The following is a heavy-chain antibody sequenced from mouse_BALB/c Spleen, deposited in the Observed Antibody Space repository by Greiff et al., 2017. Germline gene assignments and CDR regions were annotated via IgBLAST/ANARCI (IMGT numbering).Heavy chain of an antibody. D-gene: IGHD2-3*01. CDR2: ISYSGST. Sequence: VQLKESGPGLVKPSQSLSLTCTVTGYSITSDYAWNWIRQFPGNKLEWMGYISYSGSTSYNPSLKSRISITRDTSKNQFFLQLNSVTTEDTATYYCASYDGYFDYWGQGTTLTVSS. V-gene: IGHV3-2*02. J-gene: IGHJ2*01. CDR3: ASYDGYFDY. CDR1: GYSITSDYA.